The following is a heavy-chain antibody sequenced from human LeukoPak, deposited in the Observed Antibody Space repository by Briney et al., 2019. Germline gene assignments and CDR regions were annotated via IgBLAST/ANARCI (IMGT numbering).Heavy chain of an antibody. J-gene: IGHJ3*02. CDR3: ARATRYSSSSDAFDI. CDR2: ISYDGSNK. CDR1: GFTFSSYA. D-gene: IGHD6-13*01. V-gene: IGHV3-30-3*01. Sequence: GGSLRLSCAASGFTFSSYAMHWVRQAPGKGLEWVAVISYDGSNKYYADSVKGRFTISRDNSKNTLYLQMNSLRAEDTAVYYCARATRYSSSSDAFDIWGQGTMVTVSS.